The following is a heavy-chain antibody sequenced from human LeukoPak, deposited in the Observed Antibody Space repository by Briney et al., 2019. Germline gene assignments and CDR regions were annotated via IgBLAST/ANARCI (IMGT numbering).Heavy chain of an antibody. D-gene: IGHD1-1*01. V-gene: IGHV3-15*01. Sequence: NPGGSLRLSCAASGFTFSNDWMSWVRQAPGKGLEWVGRIKSETDGGTTDYAAPVKGRFSVSRDDSENTLYLQMNSLRTEDTAVYYCAIHNLKTTAIVSFDCWGQGTLVTVSS. CDR1: GFTFSNDW. J-gene: IGHJ4*02. CDR3: AIHNLKTTAIVSFDC. CDR2: IKSETDGGTT.